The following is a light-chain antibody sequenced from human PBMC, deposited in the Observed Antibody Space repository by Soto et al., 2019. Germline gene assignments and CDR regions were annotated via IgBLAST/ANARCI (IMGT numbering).Light chain of an antibody. Sequence: EIVLTQSPGTLSLSPGERATLSCRASESVSSSYLAWYQQQPGQAPRLLIYGASSRATGIPDRFSGSGSGTDFTLTISRLEPEDFAVYYCQQYGSSPAYTFGKGTKLEIK. CDR2: GAS. J-gene: IGKJ2*01. CDR3: QQYGSSPAYT. V-gene: IGKV3-20*01. CDR1: ESVSSSY.